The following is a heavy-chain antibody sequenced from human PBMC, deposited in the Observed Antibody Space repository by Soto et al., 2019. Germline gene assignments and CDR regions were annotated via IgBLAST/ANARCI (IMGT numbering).Heavy chain of an antibody. J-gene: IGHJ4*02. CDR2: MSGSSSTT. D-gene: IGHD1-7*01. CDR1: GLTFSNYA. CDR3: AKNQERELPRVIDF. V-gene: IGHV3-23*01. Sequence: VGSLRLSCATSGLTFSNYAMSWVRQAPGGGLEWVSSMSGSSSTTYYADSVRGRFTVSRDRSKNTLYLQMSGLRAEDTALYYCAKNQERELPRVIDFWGQGTLVTVSS.